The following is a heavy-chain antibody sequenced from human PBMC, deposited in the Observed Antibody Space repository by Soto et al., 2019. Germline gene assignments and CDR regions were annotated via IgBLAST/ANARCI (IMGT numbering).Heavy chain of an antibody. Sequence: GGSLRLSCAASGFTFSSYSMNWVRQAPGKGLEWVSSISSSSSYIYYADSVKGRFTISRDNAKNSLYLQMNSLRAEDTAVYYCASQPYYDFWSGTENWFDPWGQGTLVTVSS. CDR3: ASQPYYDFWSGTENWFDP. V-gene: IGHV3-21*01. D-gene: IGHD3-3*01. CDR1: GFTFSSYS. J-gene: IGHJ5*02. CDR2: ISSSSSYI.